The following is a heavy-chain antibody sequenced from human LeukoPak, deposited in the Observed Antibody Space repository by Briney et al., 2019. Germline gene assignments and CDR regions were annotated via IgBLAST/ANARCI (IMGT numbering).Heavy chain of an antibody. V-gene: IGHV3-30*02. CDR1: GFTFNNYG. CDR2: IRYNGNNQ. J-gene: IGHJ4*02. CDR3: AKERQRTYDSVEY. Sequence: GGSLRLSCAASGFTFNNYGMHWVRQAPGKGLEWVAFIRYNGNNQYYADSVKGRFTISRDNSKNTLYLQMNSLRAEDTAIYYCAKERQRTYDSVEYWGQGTLVTVSS. D-gene: IGHD3-22*01.